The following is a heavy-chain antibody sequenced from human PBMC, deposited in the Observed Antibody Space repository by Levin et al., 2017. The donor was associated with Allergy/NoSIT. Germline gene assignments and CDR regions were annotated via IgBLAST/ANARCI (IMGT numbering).Heavy chain of an antibody. V-gene: IGHV3-48*01. CDR1: GFTFSSYN. CDR3: ARDAGKYFDC. CDR2: ISSSSSTI. D-gene: IGHD1-14*01. Sequence: GESLKISCAASGFTFSSYNMNWVRQAPGKGLEWVSYISSSSSTIYYTDSVKGRFTISRDNAENSLYLQMNSLRAEDTALYYCARDAGKYFDCWGQGTLVTVSS. J-gene: IGHJ4*02.